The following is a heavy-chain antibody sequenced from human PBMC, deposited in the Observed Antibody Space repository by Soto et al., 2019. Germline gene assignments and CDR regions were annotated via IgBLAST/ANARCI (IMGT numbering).Heavy chain of an antibody. CDR3: ARVNDFWSGYSKYYYFGMDV. CDR2: ISFDGRNR. V-gene: IGHV3-30*04. J-gene: IGHJ6*02. CDR1: EFTFSSYA. D-gene: IGHD3-3*01. Sequence: QVQLVESGGGLVQPGRSLRLSCVASEFTFSSYAMHWVRQAPGKGLEGVAVISFDGRNRFYTDSVKGRFIISRDNSKNTLSLQMNSLRAEDTAVYYCARVNDFWSGYSKYYYFGMDVWGQGTTVTVSS.